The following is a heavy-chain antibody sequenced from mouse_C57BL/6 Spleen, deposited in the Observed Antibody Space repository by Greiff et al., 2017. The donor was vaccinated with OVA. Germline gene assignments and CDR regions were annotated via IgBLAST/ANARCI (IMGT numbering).Heavy chain of an antibody. CDR2: ISYDGSN. CDR1: GYSITSGYY. D-gene: IGHD2-3*01. V-gene: IGHV3-6*01. J-gene: IGHJ2*01. Sequence: EVKLVESGPGLVKPSQSLSLTCSVTGYSITSGYYWNWIRQFPGNKLEWMGYISYDGSNNYNPSLKNRISITRDTSKNQFFLKLNSVTTEETATYYCAILYDGYRMRYFDYWGQGTTLTVSS. CDR3: AILYDGYRMRYFDY.